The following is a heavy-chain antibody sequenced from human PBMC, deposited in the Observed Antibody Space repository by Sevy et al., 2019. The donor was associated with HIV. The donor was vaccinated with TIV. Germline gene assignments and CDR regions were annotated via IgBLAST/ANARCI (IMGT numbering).Heavy chain of an antibody. Sequence: SLKISCADSGFTFNDSAMYWVRQAPGKGLEWVSGINWNSGSIGYGDSVKGRFTISRDNAKNSLYLQMNSLRVEDTAFYYCAKGYDLDYWGQGTLVTVSS. D-gene: IGHD3-16*01. CDR2: INWNSGSI. J-gene: IGHJ4*02. CDR3: AKGYDLDY. V-gene: IGHV3-9*01. CDR1: GFTFNDSA.